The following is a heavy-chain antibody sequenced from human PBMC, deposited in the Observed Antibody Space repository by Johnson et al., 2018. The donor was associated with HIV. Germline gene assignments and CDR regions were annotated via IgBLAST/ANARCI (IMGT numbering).Heavy chain of an antibody. CDR1: GFTFGSYA. D-gene: IGHD4-11*01. CDR2: LSYDGSNK. V-gene: IGHV3-30*04. Sequence: QVQLVESGGGVVQPGRSLRLPCAASGFTFGSYAMHWVRQAPGKGLEWVAFLSYDGSNKYYADSVKGRFTISRDNPKNTLYLQMNSLRPEDTAVYHCARVRSSVPYHYSNYPLGAFDIWGQGTMVTVSS. J-gene: IGHJ3*02. CDR3: ARVRSSVPYHYSNYPLGAFDI.